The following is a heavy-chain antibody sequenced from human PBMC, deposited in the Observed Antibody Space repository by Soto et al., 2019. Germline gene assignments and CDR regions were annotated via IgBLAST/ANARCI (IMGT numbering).Heavy chain of an antibody. Sequence: PSETLSLTCSVSGDSMNNADYLWTWIRQPPGKGLQWIGYISYSGNTFYNPSLKTRLTMSVDTSKNQFSVRLKSVTAEDTAVYYCARDRAHFYETSGRLDLWGQGMLVTVSS. V-gene: IGHV4-30-4*01. J-gene: IGHJ4*02. CDR3: ARDRAHFYETSGRLDL. D-gene: IGHD3-22*01. CDR1: GDSMNNADYL. CDR2: ISYSGNT.